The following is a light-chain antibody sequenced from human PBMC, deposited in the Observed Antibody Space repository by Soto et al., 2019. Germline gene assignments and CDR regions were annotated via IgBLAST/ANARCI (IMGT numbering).Light chain of an antibody. Sequence: DIPMTQSPSSLSASVGDRVTVTCRASQSITTYLKWYQQKPGKAPKLLIYAASSLQSGVPSMFSGSGSGTDFTLTITSLQPEDFATYICQQSYGTPWTFGQGTKVEIK. J-gene: IGKJ1*01. V-gene: IGKV1-39*01. CDR1: QSITTY. CDR3: QQSYGTPWT. CDR2: AAS.